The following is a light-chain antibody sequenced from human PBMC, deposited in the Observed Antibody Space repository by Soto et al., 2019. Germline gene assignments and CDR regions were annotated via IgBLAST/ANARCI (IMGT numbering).Light chain of an antibody. J-gene: IGKJ3*01. CDR1: QSVNNNY. CDR3: QQYGSSYT. V-gene: IGKV3-20*01. Sequence: EIVLTQSPGTLSLSPGERATLSCRASQSVNNNYLAWYQQKPGQPPRLLIYGASSRAIGIPDRCSGGGSGTDFTLTISRLEPEDVAVYYCQQYGSSYTFGPGTKVDIK. CDR2: GAS.